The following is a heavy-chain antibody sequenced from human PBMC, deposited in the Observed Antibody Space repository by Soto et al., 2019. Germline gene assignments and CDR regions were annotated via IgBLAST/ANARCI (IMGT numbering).Heavy chain of an antibody. CDR1: GYTFTGYY. D-gene: IGHD3-16*02. CDR3: ARGYYDYIWGSYRQTWRWFDP. Sequence: GASVKVSCKASGYTFTGYYMHWVRQAPGQGLEWMGWINPNSGGTNYAQKFQGWVTMTRDTSISAAYMELSRLRSDDTAVYYCARGYYDYIWGSYRQTWRWFDPWGQGTLVTVSS. CDR2: INPNSGGT. J-gene: IGHJ5*02. V-gene: IGHV1-2*04.